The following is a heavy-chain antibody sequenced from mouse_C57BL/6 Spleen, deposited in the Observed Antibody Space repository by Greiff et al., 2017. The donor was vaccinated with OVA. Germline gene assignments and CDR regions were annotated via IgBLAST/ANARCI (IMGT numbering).Heavy chain of an antibody. CDR1: RYTFTSYW. J-gene: IGHJ3*01. V-gene: IGHV1-55*01. D-gene: IGHD2-10*02. CDR3: ARRRYGNYLAGFAY. CDR2: IYPGSGST. Sequence: QVQLQQPGAELVKPGASVKMSCKASRYTFTSYWITWVKQRPGQGLEWIGDIYPGSGSTNYNEKFKSKATLTVDTSSSTAYMQLSSLTSEDSAVYYCARRRYGNYLAGFAYWGQGTLVTVSA.